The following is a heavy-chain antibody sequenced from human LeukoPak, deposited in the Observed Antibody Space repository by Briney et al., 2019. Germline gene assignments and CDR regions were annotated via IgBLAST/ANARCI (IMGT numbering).Heavy chain of an antibody. CDR2: IDYTRST. D-gene: IGHD2-2*01. CDR3: ARDEAPGIVVVPAPGP. CDR1: GGSISSYY. Sequence: SETLSLTCTVSGGSISSYYWSWIRQPPGKELEWIGYIDYTRSTNYNPSLKSRLTISIDTSKNQFSLKLSSVTAADTAVYYCARDEAPGIVVVPAPGPWGQGTLVTVSS. V-gene: IGHV4-59*01. J-gene: IGHJ5*02.